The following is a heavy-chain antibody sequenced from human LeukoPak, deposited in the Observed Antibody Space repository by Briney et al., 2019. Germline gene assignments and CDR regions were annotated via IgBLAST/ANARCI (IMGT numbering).Heavy chain of an antibody. D-gene: IGHD3-10*01. J-gene: IGHJ4*02. V-gene: IGHV4-39*01. CDR3: ARQGHYGSGKNFDY. CDR2: MSYSGYT. CDR1: GGSISSTSYN. Sequence: NPSETLSLTCTVSGGSISSTSYNWGWIRQPPGKELEWIGSMSYSGYTYHNPSLKSRVTISADTSKNLFSLKLSSVTAADTAIYHCARQGHYGSGKNFDYWGQGTLVTVSS.